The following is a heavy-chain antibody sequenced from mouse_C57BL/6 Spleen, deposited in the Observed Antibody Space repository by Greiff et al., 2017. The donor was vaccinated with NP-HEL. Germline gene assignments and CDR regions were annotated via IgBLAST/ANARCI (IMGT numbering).Heavy chain of an antibody. CDR2: IYPGDGDT. D-gene: IGHD1-1*01. V-gene: IGHV1-82*01. CDR1: GYAFSSSW. J-gene: IGHJ2*01. CDR3: ARGGTTVVADY. Sequence: QVQLKQSGPELVKPGASVKISCKASGYAFSSSWMNWVKQRPGKGLEWIGRIYPGDGDTNYNGKFKGKATLTADKSSSTAYMQLSSLTSEDSAVYLCARGGTTVVADYWGQGTTLTVSS.